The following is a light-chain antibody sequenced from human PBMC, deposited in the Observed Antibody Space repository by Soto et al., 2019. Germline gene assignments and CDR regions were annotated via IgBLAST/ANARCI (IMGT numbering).Light chain of an antibody. CDR1: QRVTSNY. Sequence: ETVLTQSPGTLSLSPGERATLSCRASQRVTSNYLAWYQQKPGQAPRLLIFGASIRDTGIPDRFSGSGSGTVFTLTISRLEPEDFAVYYCHQYGSSPGTFGQGTKVEI. CDR2: GAS. V-gene: IGKV3-20*01. J-gene: IGKJ1*01. CDR3: HQYGSSPGT.